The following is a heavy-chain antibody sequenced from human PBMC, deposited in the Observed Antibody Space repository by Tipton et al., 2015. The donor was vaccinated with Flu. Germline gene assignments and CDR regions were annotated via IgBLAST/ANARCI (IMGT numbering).Heavy chain of an antibody. CDR1: GYSISSGYH. J-gene: IGHJ4*02. CDR2: MYHSGNS. V-gene: IGHV4-38-2*01. Sequence: TLSLTCAVSGYSISSGYHWGWIRQPPGKGLEWIGRMYHSGNSYYNPSLKTRVTISVDTSRNQFTLNLSSVTAADTAVYYCARHTGDSVRGIIDYWGQGTLVTVSS. CDR3: ARHTGDSVRGIIDY. D-gene: IGHD3-10*02.